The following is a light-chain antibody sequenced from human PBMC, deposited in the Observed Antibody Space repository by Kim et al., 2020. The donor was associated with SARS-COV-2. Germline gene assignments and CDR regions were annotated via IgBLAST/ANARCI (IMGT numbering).Light chain of an antibody. Sequence: LSPGDRVSLSCRASPLVSADFLAWYQQKPGQTPRLLVYGASTRTSDIPDRFSGSGSGTDFTLTISRLQPEDSAVYYCQQDGSSVYTFGQGTKLEIK. V-gene: IGKV3-20*01. CDR2: GAS. CDR1: PLVSADF. CDR3: QQDGSSVYT. J-gene: IGKJ2*01.